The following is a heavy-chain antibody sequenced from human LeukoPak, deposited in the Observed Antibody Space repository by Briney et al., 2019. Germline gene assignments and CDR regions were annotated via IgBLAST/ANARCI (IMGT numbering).Heavy chain of an antibody. Sequence: PGRSLRLSCAASGFTFSSYAMHWVRQAPGKGLEWVAVISYDGSNKYYADSVKGRFTISRDNSKNTLYLQMNSLRAEDTAVYYCARGTVTTFYYFDYWGQGTPVTVSS. J-gene: IGHJ4*02. CDR2: ISYDGSNK. CDR1: GFTFSSYA. V-gene: IGHV3-30*04. CDR3: ARGTVTTFYYFDY. D-gene: IGHD4-17*01.